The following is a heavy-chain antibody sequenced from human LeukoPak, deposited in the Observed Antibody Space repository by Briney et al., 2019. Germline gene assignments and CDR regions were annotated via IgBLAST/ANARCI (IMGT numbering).Heavy chain of an antibody. J-gene: IGHJ4*02. CDR3: TTCTGGSCYSDY. V-gene: IGHV3-15*01. Sequence: PGGSLRLSCAASGFSFSNAWMSWVRQAPGKGLEWVGRINSKTTGRITDFAAPVKGRFTISRDDSKNTLYLQMNSLKIEDTAVYYCTTCTGGSCYSDYWGQGTLVTVSS. CDR1: GFSFSNAW. CDR2: INSKTTGRIT. D-gene: IGHD2-15*01.